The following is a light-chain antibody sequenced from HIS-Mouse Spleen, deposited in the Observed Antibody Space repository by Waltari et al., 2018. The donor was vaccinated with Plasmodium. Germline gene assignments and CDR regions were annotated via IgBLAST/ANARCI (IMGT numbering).Light chain of an antibody. CDR1: TLGDKY. CDR3: QAWDSSTDYV. J-gene: IGLJ1*01. CDR2: QDS. V-gene: IGLV3-1*01. Sequence: SYELTQPPSVSVSPGQTASITCSGDTLGDKYACWYQQKPGQSPVLVIYQDSKRPSGIPERFSCSNAGNTATLTISGTQAMDEADYYCQAWDSSTDYVFGTGTKVTVL.